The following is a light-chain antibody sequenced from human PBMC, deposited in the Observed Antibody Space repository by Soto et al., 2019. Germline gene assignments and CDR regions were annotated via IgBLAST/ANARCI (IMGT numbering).Light chain of an antibody. V-gene: IGLV2-14*01. CDR3: SSYTDTGHVV. J-gene: IGLJ2*01. CDR2: EVS. Sequence: QSALTQPASVSGSPGQSITISCTGTSSDIGAYDYVSWYQQHPGKAPKLMIFEVSERPSGASIRFSGSKSGNTASLTISGLQTEDEADYYCSSYTDTGHVVFGRGTKLTVL. CDR1: SSDIGAYDY.